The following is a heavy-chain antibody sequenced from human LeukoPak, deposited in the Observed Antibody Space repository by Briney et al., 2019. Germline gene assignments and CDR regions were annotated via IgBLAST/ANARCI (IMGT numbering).Heavy chain of an antibody. CDR2: IKQDGSEK. Sequence: GGSLRLSCAASGFTFSSYWMSWVRQAPGKGLEWVANIKQDGSEKYYVDSVKGRFTISRDNAKNSLYLQMNSLRAEDTAVYYCARSGYDSSTSPFDYWGQGTLVTVSS. J-gene: IGHJ4*02. CDR1: GFTFSSYW. D-gene: IGHD3-22*01. CDR3: ARSGYDSSTSPFDY. V-gene: IGHV3-7*01.